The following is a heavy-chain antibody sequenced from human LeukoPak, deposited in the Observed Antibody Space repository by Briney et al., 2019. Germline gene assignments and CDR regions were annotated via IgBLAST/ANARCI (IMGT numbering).Heavy chain of an antibody. J-gene: IGHJ6*02. Sequence: GGSLRLSCAASGFTFSSYWMSWARQAPGKGLEWVANIKQDGSEKYYVDSVKGRFTISRDNAKNSLYLQMNSLRAEDTAVYYCARVQRITMVRGVISPPYYYGMDVWGQGTTVTVSS. CDR2: IKQDGSEK. CDR1: GFTFSSYW. V-gene: IGHV3-7*01. D-gene: IGHD3-10*01. CDR3: ARVQRITMVRGVISPPYYYGMDV.